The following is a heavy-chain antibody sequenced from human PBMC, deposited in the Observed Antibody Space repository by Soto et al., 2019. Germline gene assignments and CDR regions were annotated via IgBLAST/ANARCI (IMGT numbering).Heavy chain of an antibody. V-gene: IGHV1-2*02. CDR3: ARVTGGNYYGSGSYIDV. D-gene: IGHD3-10*01. Sequence: ASVKVSCKASGGTFSSYAISWVRQAPGQGLEWMGWINPNSGGTNYAQKFQGRVTMTRDTSISTAYMELSRLRSDDTAVYYCARVTGGNYYGSGSYIDVWGQGTTVTVSS. CDR1: GGTFSSYA. CDR2: INPNSGGT. J-gene: IGHJ6*02.